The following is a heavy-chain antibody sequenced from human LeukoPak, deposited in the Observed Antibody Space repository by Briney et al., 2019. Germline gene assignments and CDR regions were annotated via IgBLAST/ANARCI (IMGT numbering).Heavy chain of an antibody. CDR2: INAGNGNT. V-gene: IGHV1-3*01. Sequence: GASVKVSCKASGYTFTTYAMHWVRQAPGQGLEWMGWINAGNGNTKYSQKFQGRVTITRDTSASTAYMELSSLRSEDTAVYYCARSYCSGGRCHWYYFDYWGQGTLVTVSS. D-gene: IGHD2-15*01. CDR3: ARSYCSGGRCHWYYFDY. CDR1: GYTFTTYA. J-gene: IGHJ4*02.